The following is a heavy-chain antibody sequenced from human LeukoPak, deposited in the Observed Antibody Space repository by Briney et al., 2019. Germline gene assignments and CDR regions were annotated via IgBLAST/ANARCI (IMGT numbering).Heavy chain of an antibody. CDR3: AREVGDYYFDY. CDR1: GFTFSSYE. D-gene: IGHD2-15*01. Sequence: GGSLRLSCAASGFTFSSYEMNWVRQAPGKGLEWVSYISSSSSTIYYADSVKGRFTISRDNAKNSLYLQMNSLRAEDTAVYYCAREVGDYYFDYWGQGTLVTVSS. V-gene: IGHV3-48*03. CDR2: ISSSSSTI. J-gene: IGHJ4*02.